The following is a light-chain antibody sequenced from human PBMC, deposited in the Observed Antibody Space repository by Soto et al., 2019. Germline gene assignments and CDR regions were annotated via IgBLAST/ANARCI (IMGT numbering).Light chain of an antibody. Sequence: EIVLTQSPAILSVSPGDRATLSCRASQSVNNNLAWYQQKPGQSPRLLIYGVSTRAAGVPGRFSGSGSGTDFALTISSLQSEDFAVYYCQQYTDWPLIYTFGRGTKREI. CDR1: QSVNNN. CDR3: QQYTDWPLIYT. V-gene: IGKV3-15*01. J-gene: IGKJ2*01. CDR2: GVS.